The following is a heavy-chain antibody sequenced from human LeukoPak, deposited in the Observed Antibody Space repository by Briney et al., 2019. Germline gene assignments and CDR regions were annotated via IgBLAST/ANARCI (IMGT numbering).Heavy chain of an antibody. V-gene: IGHV1-18*01. CDR2: ITTYNGKT. CDR3: ARDWGYYSDSSGYSDY. D-gene: IGHD3-22*01. CDR1: GYTFTSYD. J-gene: IGHJ4*02. Sequence: ASVKVSCKASGYTFTSYDINWVRQATGQGLEWMGWITTYNGKTNYAQKFQGRVTMTTDTSTSTAYMELWSLGSDDTAIYSCARDWGYYSDSSGYSDYWGQGTLVTVSS.